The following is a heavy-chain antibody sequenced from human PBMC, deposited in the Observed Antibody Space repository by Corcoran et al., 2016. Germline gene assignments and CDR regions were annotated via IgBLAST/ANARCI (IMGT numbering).Heavy chain of an antibody. J-gene: IGHJ6*02. V-gene: IGHV1-69*01. CDR1: GGTFSSYA. CDR2: IIPIFGTA. Sequence: QVQLVQSGAEVKKPGSSVKVSCKASGGTFSSYAISWVRQAPGQGLEWMGGIIPIFGTANYAQKFQGRVTITADESTSTAYMELSSLRAEDTAVYYCAGDAAAGTRYYYGMDVWGQGSTVTVSS. D-gene: IGHD6-13*01. CDR3: AGDAAAGTRYYYGMDV.